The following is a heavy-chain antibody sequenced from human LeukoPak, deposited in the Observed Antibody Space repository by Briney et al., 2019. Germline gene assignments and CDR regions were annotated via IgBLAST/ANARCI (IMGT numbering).Heavy chain of an antibody. D-gene: IGHD3-22*01. CDR1: GGSFSGYY. CDR2: INHSGST. CDR3: VGRSYYYDSSDYYYCFDY. V-gene: IGHV4-34*01. Sequence: SETLSLTCAVYGGSFSGYYWSWIRQPPGKGLEWIGEINHSGSTNYNPSLKSRVTISVDTSKNQFSLKLSSVTAADTAVYYCVGRSYYYDSSDYYYCFDYWGQGTPVTVSS. J-gene: IGHJ4*02.